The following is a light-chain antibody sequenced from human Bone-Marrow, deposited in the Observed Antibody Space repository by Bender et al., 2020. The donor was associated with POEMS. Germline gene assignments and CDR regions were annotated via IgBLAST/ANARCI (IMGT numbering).Light chain of an antibody. V-gene: IGLV3-21*02. CDR1: NIGRLS. Sequence: SYVLTQPPSVSVAPGQTARITCGGNNIGRLSVHWYQQKPGQAPVLVVYGDSDRPSGIPARFSGSKSGNTATLTIRRVEAGDEADYYCQVWDIRSDLYVFGTGTQVTAL. J-gene: IGLJ1*01. CDR2: GDS. CDR3: QVWDIRSDLYV.